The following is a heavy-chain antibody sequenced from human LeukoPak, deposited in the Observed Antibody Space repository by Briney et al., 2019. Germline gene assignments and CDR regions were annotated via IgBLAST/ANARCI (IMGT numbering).Heavy chain of an antibody. Sequence: PSETLSLTCAVYGGSFSGHYWSWIRQPPGKGLEWIGEINHSGSTNYNPSLKSRATISVDTSKNQFSLKLSSVTAADTAVYYCASTRGNSYAYYYGMDVWGQGTTVTVSS. J-gene: IGHJ6*02. CDR2: INHSGST. D-gene: IGHD5-18*01. CDR3: ASTRGNSYAYYYGMDV. V-gene: IGHV4-34*01. CDR1: GGSFSGHY.